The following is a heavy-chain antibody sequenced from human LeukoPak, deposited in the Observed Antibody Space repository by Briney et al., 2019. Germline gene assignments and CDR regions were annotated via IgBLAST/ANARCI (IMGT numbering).Heavy chain of an antibody. J-gene: IGHJ6*02. D-gene: IGHD6-13*01. CDR3: ARYSSSWYAEDYGMDV. CDR1: GYTFTGYY. V-gene: IGHV1-2*04. Sequence: ASVKVSCKASGYTFTGYYMHWVRQAPGQGLEWMGWINPNSGGTNYARKFQGWVTMTRDTSISTAYMELSRLRSDDTAVYYCARYSSSWYAEDYGMDVWGQGTTVTVSS. CDR2: INPNSGGT.